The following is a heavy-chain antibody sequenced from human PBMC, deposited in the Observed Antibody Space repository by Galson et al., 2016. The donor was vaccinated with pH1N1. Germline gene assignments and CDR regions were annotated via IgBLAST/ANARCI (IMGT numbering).Heavy chain of an antibody. V-gene: IGHV3-7*01. CDR2: IKEDGSAI. Sequence: SLRLSCAASGFTFSRYWMHWVRQAPGKGLEWVANIKEDGSAIYYVDSVKGRFTISRDNARDSLYLQMNNLRAEDKAVYYCARFTVGAWGQGTLVTVSS. CDR3: ARFTVGA. J-gene: IGHJ4*02. CDR1: GFTFSRYW.